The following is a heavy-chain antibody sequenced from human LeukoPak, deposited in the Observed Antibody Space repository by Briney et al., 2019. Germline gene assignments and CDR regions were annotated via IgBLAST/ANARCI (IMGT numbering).Heavy chain of an antibody. CDR2: IYSGGST. J-gene: IGHJ4*02. D-gene: IGHD3-10*01. CDR1: GFTVSSNY. V-gene: IGHV3-53*01. Sequence: GGSPRLSCAASGFTVSSNYMSWVRQAPGKGLEWVSVIYSGGSTYYADSVKGRFTISRDNSKNTLYLQMNSLRAEDTAVYYCARAPYYYGPVDYWGQGTLVTVSS. CDR3: ARAPYYYGPVDY.